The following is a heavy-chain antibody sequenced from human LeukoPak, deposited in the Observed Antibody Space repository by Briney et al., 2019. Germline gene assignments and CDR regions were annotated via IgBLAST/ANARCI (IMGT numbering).Heavy chain of an antibody. CDR1: GYTFTGYY. D-gene: IGHD6-13*01. CDR2: INPNSGGT. J-gene: IGHJ4*02. CDR3: ARHLWYAGTWIH. V-gene: IGHV1-2*02. Sequence: ASVKVSCKASGYTFTGYYMHWVRRAPGQGLEWMGWINPNSGGTNYAQKFQGRVTITRDTSISTAYREQGRLRSDDTAVYYWARHLWYAGTWIHWGQETLVRVSS.